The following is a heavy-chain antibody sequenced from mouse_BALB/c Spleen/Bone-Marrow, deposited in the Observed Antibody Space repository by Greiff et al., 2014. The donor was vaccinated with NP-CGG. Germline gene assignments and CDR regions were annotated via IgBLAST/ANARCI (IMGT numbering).Heavy chain of an antibody. D-gene: IGHD2-2*01. Sequence: VQLQQSGAELVKPGASVRLSCTASGFNIKDTYMHWVKQRPEQGLEWIGRIDPANGNTKYDPKFQGKATITADTSSNTAYLQLSSLTSEDTAVYYCARWLRRYYAMDYWGQGTSVTVSS. CDR1: GFNIKDTY. CDR2: IDPANGNT. CDR3: ARWLRRYYAMDY. J-gene: IGHJ4*01. V-gene: IGHV14-3*02.